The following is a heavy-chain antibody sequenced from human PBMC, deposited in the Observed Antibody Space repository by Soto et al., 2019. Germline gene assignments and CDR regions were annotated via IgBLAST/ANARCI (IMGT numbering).Heavy chain of an antibody. V-gene: IGHV4-30-4*01. Sequence: SSETLSVTCTVYGASISSGDDYGSWIRQPPGKGLEWIGYTHYSGSVNYNPSLKRRVTISADPCRSHVALILKSVTAADTAVYHCGRHANYDLGRFDPRAQRSPVTVSA. J-gene: IGHJ5*02. CDR1: GASISSGDDY. D-gene: IGHD3-16*01. CDR3: GRHANYDLGRFDP. CDR2: THYSGSV.